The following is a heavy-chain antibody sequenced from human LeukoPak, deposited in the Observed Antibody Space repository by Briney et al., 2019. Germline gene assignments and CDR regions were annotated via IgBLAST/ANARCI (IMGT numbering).Heavy chain of an antibody. Sequence: SETLSLTCSVSGGSLSSHYWSWVRQPPGKGLELIGHIHDTGSTFYNPSLRGRVTISLDTSNNQCPLKLTSMTAADTAVYYCARFSSGCSTSSCYLTYWGQGTLVTVS. J-gene: IGHJ4*02. V-gene: IGHV4-59*11. CDR2: IHDTGST. CDR1: GGSLSSHY. D-gene: IGHD2-2*01. CDR3: ARFSSGCSTSSCYLTY.